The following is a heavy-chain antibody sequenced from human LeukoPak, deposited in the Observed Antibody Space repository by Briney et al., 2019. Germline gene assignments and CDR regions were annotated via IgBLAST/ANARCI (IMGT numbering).Heavy chain of an antibody. CDR2: IYPGDSDT. D-gene: IGHD2-2*01. V-gene: IGHV5-51*01. CDR3: ARHSDICSSTSCYFDY. Sequence: GESLKISCKDSGYTFTSYWIGWVRQMPGKGLEWMGIIYPGDSDTRYSPSFQGQVTISADKSISTAYLQWSSLKASDTAMYYCARHSDICSSTSCYFDYWGQGTLVTVSS. J-gene: IGHJ4*02. CDR1: GYTFTSYW.